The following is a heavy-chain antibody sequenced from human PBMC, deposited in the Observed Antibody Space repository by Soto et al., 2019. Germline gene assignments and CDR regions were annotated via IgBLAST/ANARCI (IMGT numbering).Heavy chain of an antibody. Sequence: ASVKVSCKASGYTFTSYYMHWVRQAPGQGLEWMGIINPSGGSTSYAQKFQGRVTMTRDTSTSTAYMELSSLRSEDTAVYYCARGDCSGGSCYVPFDYWGQGTLVTVSS. CDR2: INPSGGST. CDR3: ARGDCSGGSCYVPFDY. V-gene: IGHV1-46*01. J-gene: IGHJ4*02. D-gene: IGHD2-15*01. CDR1: GYTFTSYY.